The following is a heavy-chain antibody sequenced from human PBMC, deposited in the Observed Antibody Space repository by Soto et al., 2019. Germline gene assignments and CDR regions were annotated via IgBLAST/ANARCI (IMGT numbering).Heavy chain of an antibody. V-gene: IGHV3-9*01. CDR2: ISWNSGNI. CDR1: GFIFDEYA. CDR3: ATGASTTLVPFIDY. D-gene: IGHD6-6*01. Sequence: EVQLVESGGGLVQPGRSLRLSCAASGFIFDEYAMHWVRQAPGKGLEWVSSISWNSGNIGYADSVKGGFTISRDNAKNHPYLQLNSVIGDDAALYYCATGASTTLVPFIDYWGQGTLVTVSS. J-gene: IGHJ4*02.